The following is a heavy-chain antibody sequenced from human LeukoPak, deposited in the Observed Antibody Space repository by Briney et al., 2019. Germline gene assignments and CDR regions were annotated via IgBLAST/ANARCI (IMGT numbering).Heavy chain of an antibody. CDR1: GGSFSGYY. D-gene: IGHD3-3*01. CDR2: INHSGST. Sequence: SETLSLTCAVYGGSFSGYYWSWIRQPPGKGLEWIGEINHSGSTNYNPSLKSRVTISVVTSKNQFSLKLSSVTAADTAVYYCARQRTIFGVVPYYGMDVWGQGTTVTVSS. J-gene: IGHJ6*02. V-gene: IGHV4-34*01. CDR3: ARQRTIFGVVPYYGMDV.